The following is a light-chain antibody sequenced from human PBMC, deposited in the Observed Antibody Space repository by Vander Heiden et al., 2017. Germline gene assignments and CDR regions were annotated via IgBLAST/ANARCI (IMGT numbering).Light chain of an antibody. CDR1: QSVLYSSNNKNY. V-gene: IGKV4-1*01. CDR3: QQYYSTPPT. J-gene: IGKJ5*01. CDR2: WAS. Sequence: DIVMTRSPDSLAVSLGERATINCKSSQSVLYSSNNKNYLAWYQQKPGQPPKLLIYWASTRESGVPDRFSGSGSATDFTLTISSLQAEDVAVYYCQQYYSTPPTFGQGTRLEIK.